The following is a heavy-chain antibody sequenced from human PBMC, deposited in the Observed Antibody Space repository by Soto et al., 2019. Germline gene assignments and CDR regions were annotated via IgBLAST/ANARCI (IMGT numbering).Heavy chain of an antibody. Sequence: PGESLKISCKTSGYSFTSHWIAWVRQMPGKGLEWMGIIYPSDSDIRYRPSFQGQVTISVDKSISTAYLQWSSLKASDTATHYCARQDYSNYRGGMDVWGQGTTVTVSS. CDR2: IYPSDSDI. CDR3: ARQDYSNYRGGMDV. V-gene: IGHV5-51*01. CDR1: GYSFTSHW. J-gene: IGHJ6*02. D-gene: IGHD2-2*01.